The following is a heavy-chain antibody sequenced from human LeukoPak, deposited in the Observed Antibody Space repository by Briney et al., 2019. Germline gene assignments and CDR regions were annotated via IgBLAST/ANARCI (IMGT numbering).Heavy chain of an antibody. J-gene: IGHJ6*02. V-gene: IGHV3-23*01. CDR2: ISGSGGRT. CDR1: GFTFSSYA. CDR3: ARGADCSSTSCYEPGAYYYYGMDV. Sequence: GGSLRLSCAASGFTFSSYAMSWVRQAPGKGLEWVSAISGSGGRTYYADSVKGRFTISRDNAKNTLYLQMNSLRAEDTAVYYCARGADCSSTSCYEPGAYYYYGMDVWGQGTTVTVSS. D-gene: IGHD2-2*01.